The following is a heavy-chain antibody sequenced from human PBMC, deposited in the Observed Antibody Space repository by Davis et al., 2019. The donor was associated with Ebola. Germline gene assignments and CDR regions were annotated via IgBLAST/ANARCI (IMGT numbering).Heavy chain of an antibody. V-gene: IGHV1-2*02. CDR3: ARDQSGFWSGYSDY. J-gene: IGHJ4*02. D-gene: IGHD3-3*01. CDR2: INPNSGGA. CDR1: GYTFTGYY. Sequence: ASVKVSCKASGYTFTGYYMHWVQQVPGQGLEWMGRINPNSGGATYAQKFQGRVTMTRDTSISTAYMELGRLRSDDTAVYFCARDQSGFWSGYSDYWGQGTLVTVSS.